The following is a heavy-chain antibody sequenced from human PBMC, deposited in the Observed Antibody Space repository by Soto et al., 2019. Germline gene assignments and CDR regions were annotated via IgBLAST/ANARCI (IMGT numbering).Heavy chain of an antibody. V-gene: IGHV4-31*03. J-gene: IGHJ4*02. D-gene: IGHD3-16*02. CDR1: GVSISSGGYY. Sequence: SETLSLTCTVSGVSISSGGYYWSWIRQHPGKGLEWIGYSYYSGSTYYNASLKSRVTISIDTSKNHFSLKLSSVTAADTEVYYCASGTRTNDYVWGSYRYGFDYWGQGTMVTVSS. CDR2: SYYSGST. CDR3: ASGTRTNDYVWGSYRYGFDY.